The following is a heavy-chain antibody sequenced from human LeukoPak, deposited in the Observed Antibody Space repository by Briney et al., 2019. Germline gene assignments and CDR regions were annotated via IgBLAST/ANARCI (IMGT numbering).Heavy chain of an antibody. V-gene: IGHV3-30*18. J-gene: IGHJ4*02. CDR2: ISSDGRNI. CDR3: AKDKGNRYFDY. Sequence: GGSLRLSCAASGITFTIAGMHWVRQVPGKGLEWVAVISSDGRNIYYADSVKGRFIISRDTSRNILFLQTNGLRADDTAIYYCAKDKGNRYFDYWGQGTLVTISS. D-gene: IGHD3-16*02. CDR1: GITFTIAG.